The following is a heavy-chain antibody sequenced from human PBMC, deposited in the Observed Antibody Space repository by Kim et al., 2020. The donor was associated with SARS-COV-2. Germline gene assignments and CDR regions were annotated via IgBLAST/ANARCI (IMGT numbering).Heavy chain of an antibody. J-gene: IGHJ4*02. CDR1: GYTFTSYA. D-gene: IGHD5-12*01. V-gene: IGHV1-3*01. CDR3: ARVRDGYNIPFDY. CDR2: INAGNGNT. Sequence: ASVKVSCKASGYTFTSYAMHWVRQAPGQRLEWMGWINAGNGNTKYSQKFQGRVTITRDTSASTAYMELSSLRSEDTAVYYCARVRDGYNIPFDYWGQGTLVTVSS.